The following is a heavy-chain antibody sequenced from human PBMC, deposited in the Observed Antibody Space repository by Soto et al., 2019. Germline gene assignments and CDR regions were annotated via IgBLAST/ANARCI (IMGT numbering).Heavy chain of an antibody. Sequence: GGSLRLSCVASGFMFTRSTMNWVRQAPGKGLEWVSSITSASDYIFYADSVKGRLTISRDNAKNSLYLQVNSLRAEDTAVYYCARVGTGSSTPLDIWGQGTMVTVSS. CDR1: GFMFTRST. V-gene: IGHV3-21*01. CDR3: ARVGTGSSTPLDI. D-gene: IGHD3-9*01. CDR2: ITSASDYI. J-gene: IGHJ3*02.